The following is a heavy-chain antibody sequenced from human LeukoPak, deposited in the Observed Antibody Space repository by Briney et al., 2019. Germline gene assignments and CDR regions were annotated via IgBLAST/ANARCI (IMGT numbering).Heavy chain of an antibody. V-gene: IGHV4-39*07. D-gene: IGHD3-10*01. Sequence: SETLSLTCTVSGGSISSSSYYWGWIRQPPGKGLEWIGSIYYSGSTYYNPSLKSRVTISVDTSKNQFSLKLSSVTAADTAVYYCALLWFGESPTFDYWGQGTLVTVSS. J-gene: IGHJ4*02. CDR3: ALLWFGESPTFDY. CDR2: IYYSGST. CDR1: GGSISSSSYY.